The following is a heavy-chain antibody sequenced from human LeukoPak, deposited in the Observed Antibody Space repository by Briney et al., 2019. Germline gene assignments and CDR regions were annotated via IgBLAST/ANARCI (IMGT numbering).Heavy chain of an antibody. V-gene: IGHV1-69*13. J-gene: IGHJ6*02. D-gene: IGHD5-24*01. CDR1: GGTLSSHS. CDR3: ARDSEMATITPYYYYGMDV. CDR2: IIPIFGTA. Sequence: SVKVSSKASGGTLSSHSISWVRQAPGQRLGWKGGIIPIFGTANYAQKFQGRVTITADESTSTAYMELSSLRSEDTAVYYCARDSEMATITPYYYYGMDVWGQGTTVTVSS.